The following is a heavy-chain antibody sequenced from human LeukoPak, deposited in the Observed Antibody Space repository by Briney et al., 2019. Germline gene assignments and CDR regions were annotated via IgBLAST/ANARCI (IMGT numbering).Heavy chain of an antibody. J-gene: IGHJ4*02. D-gene: IGHD3-22*01. CDR3: ARENPSGYYNRPIDY. V-gene: IGHV4-30-2*01. CDR2: IYHSGST. CDR1: GGSISSGGYS. Sequence: SQTLSLTCAVSGGSISSGGYSWSWIRQPPGKGLEWIGYIYHSGSTYYNPSLKSRVTMSVDTSKNQFSLKLSSVTAADTAIYYCARENPSGYYNRPIDYWGQGTLVTVSS.